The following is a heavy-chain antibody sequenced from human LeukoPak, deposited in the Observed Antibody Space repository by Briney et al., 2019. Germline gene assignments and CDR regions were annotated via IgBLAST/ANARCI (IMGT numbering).Heavy chain of an antibody. V-gene: IGHV4-39*01. J-gene: IGHJ4*02. CDR2: IYYSGST. D-gene: IGHD3-22*01. CDR1: GGSISSSSYY. Sequence: PSETLSLTCTVSGGSISSSSYYWGWIRQPPGKGLEWIGSIYYSGSTYYNPSLKSRVTISVDTSKNQFSLKLSSVTAADTAVYYCARWGYDSSGYYSFDYWGQGTQVTVSS. CDR3: ARWGYDSSGYYSFDY.